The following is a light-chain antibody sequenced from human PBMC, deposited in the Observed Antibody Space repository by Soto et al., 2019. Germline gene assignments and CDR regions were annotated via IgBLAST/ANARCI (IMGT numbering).Light chain of an antibody. V-gene: IGKV1-5*03. CDR3: QHYNSYSEA. CDR2: KAS. Sequence: DIQMTQSPSTVSGSVGDRVTITCRASQTISSWLAWYQQKPGKAPKLLIYKASTLKSGVPSSFSGSGSGTEFTLTISSLQPDDFATYYCQHYNSYSEAFGQGTKVDIK. CDR1: QTISSW. J-gene: IGKJ1*01.